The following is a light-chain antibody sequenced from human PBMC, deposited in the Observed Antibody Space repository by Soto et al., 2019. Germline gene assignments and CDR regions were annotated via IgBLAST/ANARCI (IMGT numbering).Light chain of an antibody. CDR2: GAS. CDR1: QIVSDN. J-gene: IGKJ1*01. V-gene: IGKV3D-15*01. Sequence: EIVLTHSPGTLSFSPGERATLSCRASQIVSDNYLAWYQQKPGQAPRLVVYGASSRATGVPDRFSGSGSGTKFTLTISSLQSEDFAVYYCQQYNNWPRTFGQGTKVDIK. CDR3: QQYNNWPRT.